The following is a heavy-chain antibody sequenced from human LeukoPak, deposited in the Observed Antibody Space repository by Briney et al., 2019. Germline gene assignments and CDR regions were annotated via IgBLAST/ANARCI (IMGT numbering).Heavy chain of an antibody. CDR2: IYSGGST. CDR3: ARTGIAVAGMFN. J-gene: IGHJ4*02. Sequence: AGGSLRLSCAASGFPFSSCAMSWVRQAPGKGLEWVSVIYSGGSTYYADSVKGRFTISRDNSKNTLYLQMNSLRAEDTAVYYCARTGIAVAGMFNWGQGTLVTVSS. V-gene: IGHV3-53*01. CDR1: GFPFSSCA. D-gene: IGHD6-19*01.